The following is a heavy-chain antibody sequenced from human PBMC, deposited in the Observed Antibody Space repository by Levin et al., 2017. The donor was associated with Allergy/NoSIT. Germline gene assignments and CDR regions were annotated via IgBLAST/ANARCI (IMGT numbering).Heavy chain of an antibody. V-gene: IGHV3-23*01. CDR3: AKGSASDGPRGYFDY. Sequence: LSLTCAASGFTFGSYAMSWVRQAPGKGLEWVSGISGSGGSTYYADSVKGRFTISRDNSKNTLYLQMSSLRAEDTAVYYCAKGSASDGPRGYFDYWGQGTLVTVSS. CDR1: GFTFGSYA. D-gene: IGHD3-10*01. CDR2: ISGSGGST. J-gene: IGHJ4*02.